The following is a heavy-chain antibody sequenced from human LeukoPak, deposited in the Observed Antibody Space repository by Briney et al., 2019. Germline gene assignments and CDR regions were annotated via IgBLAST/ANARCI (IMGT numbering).Heavy chain of an antibody. CDR3: AKDGVATNDWQRDY. CDR2: ISSSGGST. J-gene: IGHJ4*02. V-gene: IGHV3-23*01. D-gene: IGHD3-3*01. CDR1: GFTFDSYA. Sequence: GGSLRLSCADSGFTFDSYAISWVRQAPGKGLEWVSSISSSGGSTYYADSVKGRFTISRDNSKNTLYLQMNSLRAEDTAVYYCAKDGVATNDWQRDYWGQGTLVTVSS.